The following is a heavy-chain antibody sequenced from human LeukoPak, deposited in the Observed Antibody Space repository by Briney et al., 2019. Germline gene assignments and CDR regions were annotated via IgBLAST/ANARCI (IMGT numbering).Heavy chain of an antibody. V-gene: IGHV4-34*01. D-gene: IGHD3-10*01. Sequence: SETLSLTCAVYGGSFSGYYRSWIRQPPGKGLEWFGEINHSGSTNYNPSLKSRVTISVDTSKDQFSLKLSSVTAADTAVYYCARGRSYGSGSYTQIYGMDVWGQGTTVTVSS. CDR2: INHSGST. CDR3: ARGRSYGSGSYTQIYGMDV. CDR1: GGSFSGYY. J-gene: IGHJ6*02.